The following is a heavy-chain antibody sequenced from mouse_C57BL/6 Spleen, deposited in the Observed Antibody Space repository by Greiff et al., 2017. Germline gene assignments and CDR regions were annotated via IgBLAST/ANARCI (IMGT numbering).Heavy chain of an antibody. D-gene: IGHD2-4*01. Sequence: EVQLVESGGGLVKPRGSLKLSCAASGFTFSDYGMHWVRQAPEKGLEWVAYISSGSSTIYYADTVKGRFTISRDNAKNTLFLQMTSLRSEDTAMYYCARRRDYENYAMDYWGQGTSVTVSS. CDR2: ISSGSSTI. V-gene: IGHV5-17*01. J-gene: IGHJ4*01. CDR3: ARRRDYENYAMDY. CDR1: GFTFSDYG.